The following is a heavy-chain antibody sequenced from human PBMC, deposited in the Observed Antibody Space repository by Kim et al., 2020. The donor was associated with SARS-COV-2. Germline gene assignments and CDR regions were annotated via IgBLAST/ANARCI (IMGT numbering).Heavy chain of an antibody. CDR2: LDPDSGDT. CDR1: GYTFTSAYTFTRYY. D-gene: IGHD5-18*01. V-gene: IGHV1-2*02. J-gene: IGHJ4*02. Sequence: ASVKVSCKTSGYTFTSAYTFTRYYMHWVRQAPGQGLECMGGLDPDSGDTKYAQKFQGRVTMTRATSISTAYMDLSSLRSYDTAVYYCATRGYSNGVYFDYWGEGPPVTVPS. CDR3: ATRGYSNGVYFDY.